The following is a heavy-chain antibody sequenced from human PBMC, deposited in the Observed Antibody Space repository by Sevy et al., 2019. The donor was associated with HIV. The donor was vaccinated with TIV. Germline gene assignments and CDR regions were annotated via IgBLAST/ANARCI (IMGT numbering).Heavy chain of an antibody. V-gene: IGHV3-48*01. J-gene: IGHJ4*02. D-gene: IGHD3-22*01. CDR3: ARTGPPGYYYDSSGSDY. CDR1: GFTLSSYS. Sequence: GGSLRLSCAASGFTLSSYSMNWVRQAPGKGLEWVSYISSSSSTIYYADSVKGRFTISRDNAKNSLYLQMNSLRAEDTAVYYCARTGPPGYYYDSSGSDYWGQGPLVTVSS. CDR2: ISSSSSTI.